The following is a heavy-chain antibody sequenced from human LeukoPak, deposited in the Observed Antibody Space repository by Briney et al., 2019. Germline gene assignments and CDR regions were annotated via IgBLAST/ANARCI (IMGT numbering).Heavy chain of an antibody. J-gene: IGHJ5*02. V-gene: IGHV4-34*01. D-gene: IGHD3-3*01. CDR2: INHSGST. CDR1: GGSFSGYY. CDR3: ARTLPYYDFWSGYYGNWFDP. Sequence: SETLSLTCAVYGGSFSGYYWSWIRQPPGKGLEWIGEINHSGSTNYNPSLKSRVTISVDTSKNQFSLKLSSVTAADTAVYYCARTLPYYDFWSGYYGNWFDPWGQGTPVTVSS.